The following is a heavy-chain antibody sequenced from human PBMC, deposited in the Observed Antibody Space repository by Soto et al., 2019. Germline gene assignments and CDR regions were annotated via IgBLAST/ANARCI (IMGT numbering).Heavy chain of an antibody. V-gene: IGHV4-31*03. CDR1: GGSISSGAYY. CDR3: ARVSYGMDV. CDR2: IYNSGSS. J-gene: IGHJ6*02. Sequence: ASETLSLTCTVSGGSISSGAYYWSWMRQHPGKGLEWIGYIYNSGSSYYNPSLKSRVTISVDTSKNQFSLKLGSVTAADTAVYYCARVSYGMDVWRQGTTVTVSS.